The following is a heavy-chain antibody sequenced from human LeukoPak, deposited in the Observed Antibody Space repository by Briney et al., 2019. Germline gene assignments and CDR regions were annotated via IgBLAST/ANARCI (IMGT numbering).Heavy chain of an antibody. CDR1: GFTFSNAW. D-gene: IGHD3-3*01. J-gene: IGHJ5*02. V-gene: IGHV3-74*03. CDR2: IDNDGHGI. CDR3: VSDLCGGDDQ. Sequence: PGGSLRLSCTASGFTFSNAWMSWVRQAPGKGLELVSRIDNDGHGILYADSVKGRFTISRDNAKDTLYLQMSSLRDEDTAVYYCVSDLCGGDDQWGRGTLVTVSS.